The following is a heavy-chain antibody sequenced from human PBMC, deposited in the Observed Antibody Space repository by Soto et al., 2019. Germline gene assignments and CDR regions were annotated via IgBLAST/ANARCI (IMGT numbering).Heavy chain of an antibody. Sequence: RASVKVSCKASGGTFNSYTINWVRQAPGRGLEWVGQVVPMYDSVNYAESFQGRVTITADKSTKTAYMELTSLRSEDTALYFCASWRSYSGSYCFDYWGQGTLVTVSS. V-gene: IGHV1-69*06. J-gene: IGHJ4*02. CDR3: ASWRSYSGSYCFDY. D-gene: IGHD1-26*01. CDR1: GGTFNSYT. CDR2: VVPMYDSV.